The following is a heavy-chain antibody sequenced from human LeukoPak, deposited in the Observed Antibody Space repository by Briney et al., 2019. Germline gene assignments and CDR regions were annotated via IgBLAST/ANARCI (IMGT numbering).Heavy chain of an antibody. CDR1: GGSISSYY. Sequence: PSETLSLTCTVSGGSISSYYWSWIRQPAGKGLEWIGRIYTSGSTNYNPSLKSRVTISVDKSKNQFSLKLSSVTAADTAVYYCASSERQQLVDYWGQGNPGHRLL. CDR2: IYTSGST. V-gene: IGHV4-4*07. J-gene: IGHJ4*02. CDR3: ASSERQQLVDY. D-gene: IGHD6-13*01.